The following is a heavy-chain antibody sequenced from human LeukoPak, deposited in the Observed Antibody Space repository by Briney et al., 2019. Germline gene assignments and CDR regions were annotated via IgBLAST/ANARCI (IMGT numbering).Heavy chain of an antibody. CDR2: ISSSSSTI. J-gene: IGHJ3*02. CDR1: GFTFSSYG. V-gene: IGHV3-48*01. Sequence: GGSLRLSCAASGFTFSSYGINWVRQAPGKGLEWVSYISSSSSTIYYADSVKGRFTISRDNAKNSLYLQMNSLRAEDTAVYYCARAFLLGDAFDIWGQGTMVTVSS. D-gene: IGHD2-15*01. CDR3: ARAFLLGDAFDI.